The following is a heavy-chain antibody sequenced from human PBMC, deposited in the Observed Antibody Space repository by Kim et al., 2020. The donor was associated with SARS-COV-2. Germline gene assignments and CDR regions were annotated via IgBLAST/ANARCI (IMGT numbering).Heavy chain of an antibody. V-gene: IGHV2-70*11. CDR1: GFSLSTSGMC. J-gene: IGHJ5*02. Sequence: SGPTLVKPTQTLTLTCTFSGFSLSTSGMCVSWIRQPPGKALEWLARIDWDDDKYYSTSLKTRLTISKDTSKNQVVLTMTNMDPVDTATYYCARSHYDILSGYSNWFDPWGQGTLVTVSS. CDR3: ARSHYDILSGYSNWFDP. CDR2: IDWDDDK. D-gene: IGHD3-9*01.